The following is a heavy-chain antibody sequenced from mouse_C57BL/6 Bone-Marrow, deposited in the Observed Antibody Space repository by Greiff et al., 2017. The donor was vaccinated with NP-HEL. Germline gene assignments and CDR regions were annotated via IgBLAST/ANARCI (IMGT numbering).Heavy chain of an antibody. Sequence: EVKLVESGGGLVQPKGSLKLSCAASGFSFNTYAMNWVRQAPGKGLEWVARIRSKSNNYATYYADSVKDRFTISRADSESMLYLQMNNVKTVYTAMDYWVRQGNYYGSYFDYWGQGTTLTVSS. V-gene: IGHV10-1*01. CDR2: IRSKSNNYAT. J-gene: IGHJ2*01. CDR3: VRQGNYYGSYFDY. D-gene: IGHD1-1*01. CDR1: GFSFNTYA.